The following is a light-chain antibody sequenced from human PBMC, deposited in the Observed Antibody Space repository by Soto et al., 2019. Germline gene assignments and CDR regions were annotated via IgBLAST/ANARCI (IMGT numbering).Light chain of an antibody. CDR3: QQSYSTSIT. CDR2: AAS. CDR1: QSISSY. Sequence: DIQVTQSPSSLSASVGDRVTITCRASQSISSYLNWYQQKPGKAPKLLIYAASSLQSGVPSRFSGSGSGTDFTLTISSLQPEDFVTYYCQQSYSTSITFGQGTRLEIK. V-gene: IGKV1-39*01. J-gene: IGKJ5*01.